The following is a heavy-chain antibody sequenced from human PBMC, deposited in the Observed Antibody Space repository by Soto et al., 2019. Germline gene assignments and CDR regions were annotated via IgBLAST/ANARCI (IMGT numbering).Heavy chain of an antibody. CDR1: GFTFSSYG. V-gene: IGHV3-30*18. CDR2: ISYDGSNK. CDR3: AKDSGYGYFDY. Sequence: QVQLVESGGGVVQPGRSLRLSCAASGFTFSSYGMHWVRQAPGKGLEWVAVISYDGSNKYYADSVKCRFTISRDNSKNTLYLQMNSLRAEDTAVYYCAKDSGYGYFDYWGQGTLVTVSS. J-gene: IGHJ4*02. D-gene: IGHD5-12*01.